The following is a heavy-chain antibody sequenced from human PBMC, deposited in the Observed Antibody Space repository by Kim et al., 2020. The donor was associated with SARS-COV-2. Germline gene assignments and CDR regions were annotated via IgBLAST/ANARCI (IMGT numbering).Heavy chain of an antibody. V-gene: IGHV1-69*13. CDR1: GGTFSSYA. CDR2: IIPIFGTA. Sequence: SVKVSCKASGGTFSSYAISWVRQAPGQGLEWMGGIIPIFGTANYAQKFQGRVTITADESTSTAYMELSSLRSEDTDVYYCATAPHYYYYYGMDVWGQGTTVTVSS. J-gene: IGHJ6*02. CDR3: ATAPHYYYYYGMDV.